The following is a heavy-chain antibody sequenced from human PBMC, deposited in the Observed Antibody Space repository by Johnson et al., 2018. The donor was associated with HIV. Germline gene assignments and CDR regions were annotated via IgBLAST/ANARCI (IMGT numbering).Heavy chain of an antibody. CDR2: ISNSASITNSASTI. CDR3: ARYPIRDDAFDI. CDR1: GFTFSDYY. V-gene: IGHV3-11*04. Sequence: QMLLVESGGGLVKPGGSLRLSCAASGFTFSDYYMTWIRQAPGKGLEWVSYISNSASITNSASTIYYSDSVKGRFSISRDNAKNSLYLQMNSLRAEDTAMYYCARYPIRDDAFDIWGQGTRVTVSS. J-gene: IGHJ3*02.